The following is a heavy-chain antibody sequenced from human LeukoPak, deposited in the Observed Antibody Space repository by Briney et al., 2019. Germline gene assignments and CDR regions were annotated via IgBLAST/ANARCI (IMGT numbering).Heavy chain of an antibody. CDR1: GFTFSSYW. Sequence: GGSLRLSCAASGFTFSSYWMSWVRQAPGKGVEWVANIKQDGREKYYVDSVKGRFTISRDNAKNSLYLQMNSLRAEDTAVYYCARCLSSTSRYTLLDYWGQGTLVTVSS. V-gene: IGHV3-7*01. J-gene: IGHJ4*02. D-gene: IGHD2-2*02. CDR2: IKQDGREK. CDR3: ARCLSSTSRYTLLDY.